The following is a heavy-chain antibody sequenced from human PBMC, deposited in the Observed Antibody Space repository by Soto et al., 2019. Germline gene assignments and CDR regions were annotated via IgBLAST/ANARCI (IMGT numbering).Heavy chain of an antibody. V-gene: IGHV2-70*01. J-gene: IGHJ4*02. CDR2: IDWDDDK. D-gene: IGHD5-18*01. Sequence: PTQTLTLTCTFSGFSLSTSGMCMSWIRQPPGKALEWLALIDWDDDKYYSTSLKTRLTISKDTSKNQVVLTMTNMDPVGTATYYCARANRDTAMALNFDYWGQGTLVTVSS. CDR3: ARANRDTAMALNFDY. CDR1: GFSLSTSGMC.